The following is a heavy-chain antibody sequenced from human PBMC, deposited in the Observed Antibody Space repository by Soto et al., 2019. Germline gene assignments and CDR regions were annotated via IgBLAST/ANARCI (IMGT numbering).Heavy chain of an antibody. J-gene: IGHJ4*02. D-gene: IGHD1-26*01. CDR1: VFTFGNYG. Sequence: GALRLSCTGSVFTFGNYGMHWVRQAPGKGLEWVASTSYDGNNKYYADSLKGRFTISRDNSKKMVYLQMTSLGPEDTAVYYCAKGGGSARDFDYWGQGALVTVSS. CDR3: AKGGGSARDFDY. V-gene: IGHV3-30*18. CDR2: TSYDGNNK.